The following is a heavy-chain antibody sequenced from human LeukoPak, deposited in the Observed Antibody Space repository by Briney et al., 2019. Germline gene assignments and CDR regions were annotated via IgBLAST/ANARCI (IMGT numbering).Heavy chain of an antibody. D-gene: IGHD4-17*01. CDR3: ARDQPAYAMTTVTTESLFDY. Sequence: HTGRSLRLSCAASGFTFDDYAMPWVRQAPGKGLEWVSGISWNSGRIGYADSVKGRFTISRDNAKNSLYLQMNSLRAEDTAVYYCARDQPAYAMTTVTTESLFDYWGQGTLVTVSS. V-gene: IGHV3-9*01. J-gene: IGHJ4*02. CDR2: ISWNSGRI. CDR1: GFTFDDYA.